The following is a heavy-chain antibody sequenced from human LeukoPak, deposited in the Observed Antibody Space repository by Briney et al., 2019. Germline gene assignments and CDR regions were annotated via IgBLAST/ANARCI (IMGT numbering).Heavy chain of an antibody. D-gene: IGHD2-2*01. Sequence: PGGSLRLSRAASGFTFSSYSMNWVRQAPGEGLEWVSSISGSGGRTYYADSVRGRFTISTDNFKNTVQLQMTSLRVEDTAIYYCVKLTENQLLGKGWADSWGQGTLVTVSS. V-gene: IGHV3-23*01. CDR1: GFTFSSYS. J-gene: IGHJ5*01. CDR2: ISGSGGRT. CDR3: VKLTENQLLGKGWADS.